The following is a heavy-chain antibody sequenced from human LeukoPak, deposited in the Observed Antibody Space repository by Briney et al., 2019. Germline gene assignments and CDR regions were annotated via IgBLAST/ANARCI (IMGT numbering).Heavy chain of an antibody. V-gene: IGHV1-8*02. CDR2: MNPNSGNT. Sequence: ASVKVSCKASGGTFSSYAISWVRQAPGQGLEWMGWMNPNSGNTGYAQKFQGRVTMTRNTSISTAYMELSSLRSEDTAVYYCARGGGSVAGDDYGGKGTLVPVP. J-gene: IGHJ4*02. D-gene: IGHD6-19*01. CDR1: GGTFSSYA. CDR3: ARGGGSVAGDDY.